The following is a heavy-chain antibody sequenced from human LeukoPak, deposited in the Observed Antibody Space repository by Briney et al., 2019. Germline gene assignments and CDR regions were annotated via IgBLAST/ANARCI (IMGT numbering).Heavy chain of an antibody. CDR2: IRYDGNTK. J-gene: IGHJ4*02. CDR1: GFTVNNNY. D-gene: IGHD6-13*01. Sequence: GGSLRLSCAASGFTVNNNYMNWVRQAPGKGLEWVAFIRYDGNTKYYADSVKGRFTISRDNSKNTLYLQMNSLRAEDTAVYYCARSEGMAAAGPPDYWGQGTLVTVSS. CDR3: ARSEGMAAAGPPDY. V-gene: IGHV3-30*02.